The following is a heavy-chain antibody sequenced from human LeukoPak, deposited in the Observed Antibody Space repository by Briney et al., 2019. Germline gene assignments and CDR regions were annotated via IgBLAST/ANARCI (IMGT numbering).Heavy chain of an antibody. J-gene: IGHJ4*02. V-gene: IGHV3-30*18. CDR3: AKDVSSGGLNGGKQDY. Sequence: GGSLRLSCAASGFTFSSYGMHWVRQAPGKGLEWVAVISYDGSNKYYADFVKGRFTISRDNSKNTLYLQMNSLRAEDTAVYYCAKDVSSGGLNGGKQDYWGQGTLVTVSS. CDR1: GFTFSSYG. D-gene: IGHD3-10*01. CDR2: ISYDGSNK.